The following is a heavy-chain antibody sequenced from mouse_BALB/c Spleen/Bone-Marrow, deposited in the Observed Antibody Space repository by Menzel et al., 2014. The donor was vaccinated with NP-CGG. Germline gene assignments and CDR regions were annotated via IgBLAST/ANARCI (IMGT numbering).Heavy chain of an antibody. CDR1: GFSLTSYG. CDR2: IWAGGST. D-gene: IGHD4-1*01. J-gene: IGHJ1*01. V-gene: IGHV2-9*02. Sequence: VMLVESGPGLVAPSQSLSITCTVSGFSLTSYGVHWVRQPPGKGLEWLGVIWAGGSTNYNSALMSRLSISKDNSKSXVFLKMNSLQTDDTAMYYCARVTGTDWYFDVWGAGTTVTVSS. CDR3: ARVTGTDWYFDV.